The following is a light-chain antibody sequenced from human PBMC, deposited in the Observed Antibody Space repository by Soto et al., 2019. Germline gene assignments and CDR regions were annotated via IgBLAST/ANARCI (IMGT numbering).Light chain of an antibody. V-gene: IGKV3-11*01. Sequence: EIVLTQSPATLYMSPGEGATLSCRASQSVISYLAWYQQKPGQAPRLLIYDTSNRATGIPARFSGSGSGTDFTLIISSLEPEEFAGYYCQQRSTWPVTFGLGTKVEV. J-gene: IGKJ1*01. CDR2: DTS. CDR3: QQRSTWPVT. CDR1: QSVISY.